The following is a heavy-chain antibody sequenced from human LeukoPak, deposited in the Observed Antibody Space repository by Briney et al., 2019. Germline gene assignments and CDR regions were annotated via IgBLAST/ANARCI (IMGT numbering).Heavy chain of an antibody. J-gene: IGHJ5*02. Sequence: SGGSLRLSCAASGFTFSSYAMHWVRQAPGKGLEWVAVISYDGSNKYYADSVKGRFTISRDNAKNSLYLQMNSLRAEDTAVYYCARDVPWNDSPYFDPWGQGTRVTVSS. D-gene: IGHD1-1*01. V-gene: IGHV3-30-3*01. CDR2: ISYDGSNK. CDR1: GFTFSSYA. CDR3: ARDVPWNDSPYFDP.